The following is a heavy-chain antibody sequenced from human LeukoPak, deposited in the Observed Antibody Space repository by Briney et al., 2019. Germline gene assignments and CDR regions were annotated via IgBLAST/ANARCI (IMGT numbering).Heavy chain of an antibody. J-gene: IGHJ4*02. V-gene: IGHV1-18*01. CDR1: GYTFTSYG. CDR3: ARVPVSGPGARFDY. Sequence: GESLKVSCKASGYTFTSYGISWVRQAPGQGLEWMGWISAYNVNTNDAQKLQGRVTMTTDTSTTTAYMELRSLRSDDTAVYYCARVPVSGPGARFDYSGQGTLVTVSS. CDR2: ISAYNVNT. D-gene: IGHD4-11*01.